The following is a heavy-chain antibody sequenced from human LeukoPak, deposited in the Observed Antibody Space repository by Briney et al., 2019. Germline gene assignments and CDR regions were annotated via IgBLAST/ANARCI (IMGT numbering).Heavy chain of an antibody. Sequence: SGPTLVNPTQTLTLTCSFSGFSPSTTGVGVAWIRQPPGKALEWLALIYWNDDKRYRPSLKTRLTLAKDTSKNQVVLTMTNMDPVDTATYYCAHSPNYYDSDGYYYVPYFDYWGQGTPVTVSS. CDR2: IYWNDDK. CDR1: GFSPSTTGVG. V-gene: IGHV2-5*01. D-gene: IGHD3-22*01. J-gene: IGHJ4*02. CDR3: AHSPNYYDSDGYYYVPYFDY.